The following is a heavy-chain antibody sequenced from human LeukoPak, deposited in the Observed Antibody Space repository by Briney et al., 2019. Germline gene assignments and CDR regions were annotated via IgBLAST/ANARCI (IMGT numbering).Heavy chain of an antibody. J-gene: IGHJ5*02. CDR1: GYSFTSYW. Sequence: GESLKISCKGSGYSFTSYWIGWVRQMPGKGLEWMGIIYPGDSDTRYSPSFQGQVTISADKSISTAYLQWSSLKASDTAMYYCARVAYSSGWYGFWFDPWGRGTLVTVSS. CDR3: ARVAYSSGWYGFWFDP. CDR2: IYPGDSDT. D-gene: IGHD6-19*01. V-gene: IGHV5-51*01.